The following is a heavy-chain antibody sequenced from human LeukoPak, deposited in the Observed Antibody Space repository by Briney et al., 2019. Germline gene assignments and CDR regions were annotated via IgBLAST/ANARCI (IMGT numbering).Heavy chain of an antibody. Sequence: SVKVSCKTSGGIFSNYGINWVRQAPGQGLEWMGGIIPIFGSAKYAQKFQGRVTITADKSTSTAYMEPSSLRSEDTAVYYCARVADDILTGYSILYYFDYWGQGTLVTVSS. V-gene: IGHV1-69*06. CDR1: GGIFSNYG. D-gene: IGHD3-9*01. CDR3: ARVADDILTGYSILYYFDY. CDR2: IIPIFGSA. J-gene: IGHJ4*02.